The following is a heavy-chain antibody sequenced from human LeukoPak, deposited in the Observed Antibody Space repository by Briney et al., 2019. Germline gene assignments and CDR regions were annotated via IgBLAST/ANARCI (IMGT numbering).Heavy chain of an antibody. Sequence: GGSLRLSCAASGFIFNNYGLIWVRQAPGKWLEWVSAISNDGFGTNYADFVNGRFTISRDNSKYTLVMQINSLRAEDTALYYCAKGSSGYFVALWGQGTLVTVSS. CDR3: AKGSSGYFVAL. CDR2: ISNDGFGT. V-gene: IGHV3-23*01. D-gene: IGHD3-22*01. J-gene: IGHJ4*02. CDR1: GFIFNNYG.